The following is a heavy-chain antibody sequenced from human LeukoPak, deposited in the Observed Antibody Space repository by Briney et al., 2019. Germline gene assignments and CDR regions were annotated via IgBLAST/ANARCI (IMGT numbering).Heavy chain of an antibody. CDR1: GFTFSSYE. J-gene: IGHJ4*02. D-gene: IGHD7-27*01. CDR3: AREGTGDRVFDY. V-gene: IGHV3-48*03. Sequence: GGSLRLSCAASGFTFSSYEMNWFRQAPGKGLEWHSYISSSGGAIYYADSVKGRFTISRDNAKNSLYLQMNSLRVEDTAVYFCAREGTGDRVFDYWGQGTLVTVSS. CDR2: ISSSGGAI.